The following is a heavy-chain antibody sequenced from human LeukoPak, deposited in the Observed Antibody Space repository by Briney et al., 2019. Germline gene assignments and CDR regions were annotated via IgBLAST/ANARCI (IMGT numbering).Heavy chain of an antibody. V-gene: IGHV4-59*01. CDR1: GASISSFY. CDR3: ARDPIHRDDYHAA. Sequence: NPSETLSLTCTISGASISSFYWSWIRQPPGKGLEWIGCINYSGSTNYNPSLKSRVTISIDTSKNQMSLKLRSVIAADTAVYYCARDPIHRDDYHAAWGQGALVSVSS. J-gene: IGHJ5*02. D-gene: IGHD5-24*01. CDR2: INYSGST.